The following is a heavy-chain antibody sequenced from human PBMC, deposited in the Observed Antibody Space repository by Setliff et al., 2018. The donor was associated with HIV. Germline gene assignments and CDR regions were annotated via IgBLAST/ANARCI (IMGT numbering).Heavy chain of an antibody. D-gene: IGHD5-12*01. CDR3: AREFGAGIRQIVAGEFYYMDV. V-gene: IGHV1-8*02. CDR2: MNPNSGNT. CDR1: GYTFTSYD. Sequence: ASVKVSCKASGYTFTSYDINWVRQATGQGLEWMGWMNPNSGNTGYAQKFQGRVTMTGNTSISKAYMELSSLRSEDTAVYYCAREFGAGIRQIVAGEFYYMDVWGKGTTVTVSS. J-gene: IGHJ6*03.